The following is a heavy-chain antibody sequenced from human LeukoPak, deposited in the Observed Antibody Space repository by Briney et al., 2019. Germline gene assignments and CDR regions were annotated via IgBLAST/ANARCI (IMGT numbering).Heavy chain of an antibody. CDR2: IRQDGGEK. Sequence: PGGSLRLSRTVSGFTFTDYWMNWVRQAPGKGLEWVASIRQDGGEKTYVDSVRGRFTISRDNTKNSLYLQMSSLRAEDTAVYYCARDGTAAGLYFDLWGQGTLVTVSS. CDR3: ARDGTAAGLYFDL. CDR1: GFTFTDYW. J-gene: IGHJ4*01. D-gene: IGHD6-13*01. V-gene: IGHV3-7*01.